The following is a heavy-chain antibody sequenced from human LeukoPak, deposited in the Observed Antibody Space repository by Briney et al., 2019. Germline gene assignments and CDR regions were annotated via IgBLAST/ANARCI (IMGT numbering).Heavy chain of an antibody. Sequence: SETLSLTCTVSSGSISRGRDYWSWIRQPAGKVLEWIGRIYTSGSTSYNPSLNSRVTISVDTSKNQFSLKLSSVTGADTAVYDWARGYYDSSGYYQNFDYWGQGTLVTVSS. V-gene: IGHV4-61*02. D-gene: IGHD3-22*01. CDR3: ARGYYDSSGYYQNFDY. CDR1: SGSISRGRDY. CDR2: IYTSGST. J-gene: IGHJ4*02.